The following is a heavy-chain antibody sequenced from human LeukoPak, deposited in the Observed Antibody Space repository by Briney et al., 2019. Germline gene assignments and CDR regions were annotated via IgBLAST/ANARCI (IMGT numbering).Heavy chain of an antibody. J-gene: IGHJ6*03. CDR2: INHSGST. CDR3: ARHTGYYGSGSYYRRGYYYYYMDV. CDR1: GGSFSGYY. V-gene: IGHV4-34*01. Sequence: PSETLPLTCAVYGGSFSGYYWSWIRQPPGKGLEWIGEINHSGSTNYNPSLKSRVTISVDTSKNQFSLKLSSVTAADTAVYYCARHTGYYGSGSYYRRGYYYYYMDVWGKGTTVTISS. D-gene: IGHD3-10*01.